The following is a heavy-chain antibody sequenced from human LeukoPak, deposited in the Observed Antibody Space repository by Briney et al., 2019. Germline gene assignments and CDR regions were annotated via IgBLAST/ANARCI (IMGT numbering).Heavy chain of an antibody. CDR3: ARTRDTAMTHDAFDI. CDR2: IYYSGST. Sequence: SETLSLTCTVSGGSISSYYWSWIRQPPGKGLEWIGYIYYSGSTNCNPSLKSRVTISVDTSKNQFSLKLSSVTAADTAVYYCARTRDTAMTHDAFDIWGQGTMVTVSS. D-gene: IGHD5-18*01. V-gene: IGHV4-59*01. J-gene: IGHJ3*02. CDR1: GGSISSYY.